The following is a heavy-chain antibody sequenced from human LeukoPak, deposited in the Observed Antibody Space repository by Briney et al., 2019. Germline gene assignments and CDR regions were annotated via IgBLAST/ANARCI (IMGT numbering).Heavy chain of an antibody. V-gene: IGHV3-30-3*01. J-gene: IGHJ6*03. CDR2: ISYDGSNK. CDR3: ARDAVLRFLEWLTYMDV. Sequence: GGSLRLSCAASGFTFSSYAMHWVRQAPGKGLEWVAVISYDGSNKYYADSVKGRFTISRDNSKNTLYLQMNSLRAEDTAVYYCARDAVLRFLEWLTYMDVWGKGTTVTVSS. CDR1: GFTFSSYA. D-gene: IGHD3-3*01.